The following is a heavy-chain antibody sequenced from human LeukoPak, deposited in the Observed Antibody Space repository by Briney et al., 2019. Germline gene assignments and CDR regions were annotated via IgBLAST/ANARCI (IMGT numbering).Heavy chain of an antibody. CDR3: TTGYYYDSSGYLY. CDR1: GFTFSNAW. Sequence: GGSLRLSCAASGFTFSNAWMSWVRQAPGKGLEWVGRIKSKTDGGTTDYAAPVKGRFTISRDESKNTLYLQMNSLKTEDTAVYYCTTGYYYDSSGYLYWGQGTLVTVSS. J-gene: IGHJ4*02. V-gene: IGHV3-15*01. D-gene: IGHD3-22*01. CDR2: IKSKTDGGTT.